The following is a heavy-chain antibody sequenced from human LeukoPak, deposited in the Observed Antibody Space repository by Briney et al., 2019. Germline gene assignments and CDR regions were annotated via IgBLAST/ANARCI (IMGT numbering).Heavy chain of an antibody. CDR1: GYSFGNSG. Sequence: ASVKVSCRAFGYSFGNSGISWVRQARGQGFEWMGYISAYNGNTRYAQKVQDRVTMTIDTSMSTAYMELRNLRSDDTAVYYCARDRRSWAYGDPVDYWGQGTLITVSS. J-gene: IGHJ4*02. CDR2: ISAYNGNT. CDR3: ARDRRSWAYGDPVDY. V-gene: IGHV1-18*04. D-gene: IGHD4/OR15-4a*01.